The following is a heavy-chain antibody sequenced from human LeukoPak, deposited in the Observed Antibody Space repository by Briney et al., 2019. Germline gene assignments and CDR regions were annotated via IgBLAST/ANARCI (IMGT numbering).Heavy chain of an antibody. CDR3: AKDRGSSSWTDY. CDR1: GFTFSSYG. CDR2: IWYDGSNK. D-gene: IGHD6-13*01. Sequence: EGSLRLSCAASGFTFSSYGMHWVRQAPGKGLEWVAVIWYDGSNKYYADSVKGRFTISRDNSKNTLYLQMNSLRAEDTAVYYCAKDRGSSSWTDYWGQGTLVTVSS. V-gene: IGHV3-33*06. J-gene: IGHJ4*02.